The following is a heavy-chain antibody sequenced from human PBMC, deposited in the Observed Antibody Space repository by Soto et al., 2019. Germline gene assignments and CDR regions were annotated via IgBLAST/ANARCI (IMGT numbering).Heavy chain of an antibody. Sequence: PGESLKISCKVSGFSFTTYWIRWVRQMPGKGLEWMGRIDPDDSYSDYSPSFQGHVTFSVDTSINTAYLQWKNLKASDTGIYYCAPHRNMLPFECWGQGSLVRVSS. CDR1: GFSFTTYW. D-gene: IGHD2-8*01. CDR3: APHRNMLPFEC. CDR2: IDPDDSYS. V-gene: IGHV5-10-1*01. J-gene: IGHJ4*02.